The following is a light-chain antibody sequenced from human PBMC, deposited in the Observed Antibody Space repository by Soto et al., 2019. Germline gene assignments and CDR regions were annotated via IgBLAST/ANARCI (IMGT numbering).Light chain of an antibody. CDR3: CSYAGSSTCV. Sequence: QSVLTQPASVSGSPGQAITISCTGTSSDVGSYNLVSWYQQHPGKAPKLMIYEVSKRPSGVSNRFSGSKSGNTASLTISGLQAEDEADYYCCSYAGSSTCVFGTGTKFTVL. J-gene: IGLJ1*01. V-gene: IGLV2-23*02. CDR2: EVS. CDR1: SSDVGSYNL.